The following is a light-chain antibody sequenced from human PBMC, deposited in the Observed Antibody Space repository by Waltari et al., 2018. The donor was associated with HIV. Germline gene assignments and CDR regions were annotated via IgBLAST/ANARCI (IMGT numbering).Light chain of an antibody. CDR3: QSYDSSNHNWV. J-gene: IGLJ3*02. CDR1: SGSIASNY. CDR2: EDN. V-gene: IGLV6-57*03. Sequence: NFMLTQPHSVSESPGKTVTISCTRSSGSIASNYVQSYQQRPGSAPTTFIHRHQQRPGSAPTTVMYEDNQRPSGVPDRFSGSIDRSSNSASLTISGLKTEDEADYYCQSYDSSNHNWVFGGGTKLTVL.